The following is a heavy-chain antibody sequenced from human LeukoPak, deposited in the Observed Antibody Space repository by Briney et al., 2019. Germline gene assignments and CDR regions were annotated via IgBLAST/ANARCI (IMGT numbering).Heavy chain of an antibody. CDR2: IIPIFGTA. J-gene: IGHJ6*03. Sequence: SVKVSCKASGGTFCSYAISWVRQATGQGLEWMGGIIPIFGTANYAQKFQGRVTITTDESTSTAYMELSSLRSEDTAVYYCAIPGIAAAGTRDYYYYYYMDVWGKGTTVTVS. CDR3: AIPGIAAAGTRDYYYYYYMDV. CDR1: GGTFCSYA. D-gene: IGHD6-13*01. V-gene: IGHV1-69*05.